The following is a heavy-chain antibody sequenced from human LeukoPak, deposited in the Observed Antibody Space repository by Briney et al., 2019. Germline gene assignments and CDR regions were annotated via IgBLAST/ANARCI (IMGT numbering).Heavy chain of an antibody. V-gene: IGHV1-2*02. CDR1: GYTFTGYY. D-gene: IGHD2-15*01. CDR3: ARGFRTGDMTTFAH. J-gene: IGHJ4*02. CDR2: IYSNNGGT. Sequence: GASVKVSCKASGYTFTGYYIHWVRQAPGQGLEWMGWIYSNNGGTDYAQKFQGRGTMTRDTSISTAYMEVSRVRSDDTAVYYCARGFRTGDMTTFAHWGQGTLVTVSS.